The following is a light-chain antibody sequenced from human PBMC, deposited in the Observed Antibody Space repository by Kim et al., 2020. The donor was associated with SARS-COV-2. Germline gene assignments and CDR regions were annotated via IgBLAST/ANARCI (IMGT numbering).Light chain of an antibody. CDR1: QSISTS. V-gene: IGKV1-39*01. CDR2: AAS. J-gene: IGKJ1*01. CDR3: QQSYTTPWT. Sequence: DIQMTQSPSSLSASVRDRVTITCRASQSISTSLNWYQQKPGKAPTLLIYAASSLQSGVPSRFSGSGSGTDFTLTISSLQPEDFATYYCQQSYTTPWTFGQGTKVDIK.